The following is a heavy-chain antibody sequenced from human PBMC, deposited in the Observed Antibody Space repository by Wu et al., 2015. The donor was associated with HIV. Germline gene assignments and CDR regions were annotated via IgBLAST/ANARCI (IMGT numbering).Heavy chain of an antibody. CDR3: ARGDYANYDFWSAYPSY. D-gene: IGHD3-3*01. CDR2: LIPMYGAA. Sequence: QVQLLQSGAEVKNPGSSVRVSCKASGATFKSYALSWVRQAPGQGLEWMGRLIPMYGAANYAQKFQGRVTITADESTNTAYMELSRLRSDDTAVYYCARGDYANYDFWSAYPSYWGQGTLVTVSS. J-gene: IGHJ4*02. CDR1: GATFKSYA. V-gene: IGHV1-69*13.